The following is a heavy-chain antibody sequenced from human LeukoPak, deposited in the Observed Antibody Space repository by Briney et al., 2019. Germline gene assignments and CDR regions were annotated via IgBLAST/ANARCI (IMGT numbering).Heavy chain of an antibody. Sequence: GSLRLSCAASGFSFSSYEMNWVRQAPGKGLEWVASISTTGSTIFYADSVKGRFTISRDNANNFLYLQMNSLRAEDTAIYYCARDRLTNYDALTGYYSGSFDYWGQGTLVTVSS. CDR3: ARDRLTNYDALTGYYSGSFDY. CDR1: GFSFSSYE. V-gene: IGHV3-48*03. D-gene: IGHD3-9*01. J-gene: IGHJ4*02. CDR2: ISTTGSTI.